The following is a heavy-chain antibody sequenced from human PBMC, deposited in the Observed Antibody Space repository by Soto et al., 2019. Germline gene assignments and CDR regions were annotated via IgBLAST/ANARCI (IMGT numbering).Heavy chain of an antibody. CDR1: GFSFSDYS. D-gene: IGHD2-21*02. J-gene: IGHJ4*02. CDR3: ARARGNDWYSDY. Sequence: EVQLVESGRGLVRPGGSLRLSCTASGFSFSDYSFNCVRQAPGKGLEWVSSITHSVTNAYYADSVKGRFTISKGSADNSLILQMTSLRAEDTAVYHCARARGNDWYSDYWGQGTLVTVSS. CDR2: ITHSVTNA. V-gene: IGHV3-21*02.